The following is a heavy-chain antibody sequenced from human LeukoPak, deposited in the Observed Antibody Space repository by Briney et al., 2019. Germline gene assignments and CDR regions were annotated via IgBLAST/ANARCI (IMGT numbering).Heavy chain of an antibody. J-gene: IGHJ4*02. Sequence: GASVKVSCKVSVYTLTELSMHWVRQAPGKGLEWMGGFDPEDGETIYAQKFQGRVTMTEDTSTDTAYMELSSLRSEDTAVYYCATPYCSGGSCYSLDYWGQGTLVTVSS. CDR1: VYTLTELS. CDR3: ATPYCSGGSCYSLDY. D-gene: IGHD2-15*01. V-gene: IGHV1-24*01. CDR2: FDPEDGET.